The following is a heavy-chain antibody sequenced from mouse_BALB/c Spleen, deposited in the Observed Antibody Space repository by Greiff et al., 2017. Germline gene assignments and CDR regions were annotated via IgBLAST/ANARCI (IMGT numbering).Heavy chain of an antibody. CDR2: ISSGGST. V-gene: IGHV5-6-5*01. D-gene: IGHD1-1*01. CDR3: ARAITTVGDAMDY. J-gene: IGHJ4*01. Sequence: EVKLVESGGGLVKPGGSLKLSCAASGFTFSSYAMSWVRQTPEKRLEWVASISSGGSTYYPDSVKGRFTISRDNARNILYLQMSSLRSEDTAMYYCARAITTVGDAMDYWGQGTSVTVSS. CDR1: GFTFSSYA.